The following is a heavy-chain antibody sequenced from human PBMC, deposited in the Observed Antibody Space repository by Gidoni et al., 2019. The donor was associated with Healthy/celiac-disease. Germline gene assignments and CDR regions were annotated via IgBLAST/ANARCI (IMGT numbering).Heavy chain of an antibody. CDR3: ARDVGSGSYYSSYYFDY. CDR2: ISSSSSTI. CDR1: GFTFSSYS. D-gene: IGHD3-10*01. Sequence: EVQLVESGGGLVQPGGSLRRSCAASGFTFSSYSMNWVRQAPGKGLEWVSYISSSSSTIYYADSVKGRFTISRDNAKNSLYLQMNSLRDEDTAVYYCARDVGSGSYYSSYYFDYWGQGTLVTVSS. V-gene: IGHV3-48*02. J-gene: IGHJ4*02.